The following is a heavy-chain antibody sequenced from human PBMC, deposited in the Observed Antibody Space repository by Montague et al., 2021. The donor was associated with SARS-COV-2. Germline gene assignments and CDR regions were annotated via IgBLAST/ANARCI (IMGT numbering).Heavy chain of an antibody. CDR1: GGSISSSNW. CDR3: ARGGYGGWTGYYFDY. Sequence: SETLSLTCAVSGGSISSSNWWSWVRQPPGKGLEWIGEIHHSGSTNYNPPLKRRVTMSEDRSKHHFSLRLSSVTAADTAMYYCARGGYGGWTGYYFDYWGQGTLVTVSS. J-gene: IGHJ4*02. CDR2: IHHSGST. V-gene: IGHV4-4*02. D-gene: IGHD4/OR15-4a*01.